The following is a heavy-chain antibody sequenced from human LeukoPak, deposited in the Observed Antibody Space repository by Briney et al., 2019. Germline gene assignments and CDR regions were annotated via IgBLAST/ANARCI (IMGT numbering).Heavy chain of an antibody. J-gene: IGHJ4*02. V-gene: IGHV4-39*07. D-gene: IGHD6-6*01. CDR1: GGSISSSSYY. Sequence: SGTLSLTCTVSGGSISSSSYYWGWIRQPPGKGLECIGSIYYSGSTYYNPSLKSRVTISVDTSKNQFSLKLSSVTAADTAVYYCARIEYSSSCDYWGRGTLVTVSS. CDR2: IYYSGST. CDR3: ARIEYSSSCDY.